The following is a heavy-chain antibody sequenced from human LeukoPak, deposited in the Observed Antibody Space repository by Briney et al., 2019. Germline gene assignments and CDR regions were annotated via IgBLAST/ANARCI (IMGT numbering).Heavy chain of an antibody. V-gene: IGHV6-1*01. D-gene: IGHD1-1*01. J-gene: IGHJ5*01. CDR1: VDSVSSISS. CDR3: ARAPPSANEWGPFDS. CDR2: TYYRSKWSN. Sequence: SQTLSLTCAVSVDSVSSISSWNGIRQSPSGGLEWLGRTYYRSKWSNDYGVSVKSRTPINAHTSKNAFPLQLNSLTPEDPAVYYCARAPPSANEWGPFDSWGQGTLVTVSS.